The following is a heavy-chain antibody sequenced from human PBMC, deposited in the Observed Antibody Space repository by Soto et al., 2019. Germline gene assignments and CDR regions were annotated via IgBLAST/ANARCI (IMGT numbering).Heavy chain of an antibody. V-gene: IGHV3-23*01. CDR1: RITFSNFA. CDR3: ATGRVYYDSSGIIQGRY. J-gene: IGHJ4*01. CDR2: ISGSGDDT. D-gene: IGHD3-22*01. Sequence: GRSLRLSCAASRITFSNFAMNWVRQAPGKGLEWVSGISGSGDDTHYADSVKGRFTISRDNSQNTLYLQMSGLRAEDTAIYYCATGRVYYDSSGIIQGRYWGQGTLVTVSS.